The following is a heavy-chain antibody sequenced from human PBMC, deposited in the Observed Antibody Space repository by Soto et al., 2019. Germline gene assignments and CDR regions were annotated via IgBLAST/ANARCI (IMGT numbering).Heavy chain of an antibody. Sequence: QVQLVQSGAEVKKPGSSVKVSCKASGGTFSSYAISWVRQAPGQGLEWMGGIIPIFGTANYAQKFQGRVNIAAEESTSNACVELSGLRSEDTDVYYCARDPCIGVSGYSSGGYYYGMGVWGPGTTVTGSS. D-gene: IGHD2-15*01. V-gene: IGHV1-69*01. CDR3: ARDPCIGVSGYSSGGYYYGMGV. CDR2: IIPIFGTA. J-gene: IGHJ6*02. CDR1: GGTFSSYA.